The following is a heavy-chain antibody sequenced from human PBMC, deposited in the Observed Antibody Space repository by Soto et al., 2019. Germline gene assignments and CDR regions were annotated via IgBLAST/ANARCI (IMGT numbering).Heavy chain of an antibody. CDR3: ARGRHDILTGYYNGPPYDY. CDR2: IYYSGST. D-gene: IGHD3-9*01. Sequence: PSETLSLTCTVSGGSISSYYWSWIRQPPGKGLEWIGYIYYSGSTNYNPSLKSRVTISVDTSKNQFSLKLSSVTAADTAVYYCARGRHDILTGYYNGPPYDYWGQGTLVTVSS. V-gene: IGHV4-59*01. CDR1: GGSISSYY. J-gene: IGHJ4*02.